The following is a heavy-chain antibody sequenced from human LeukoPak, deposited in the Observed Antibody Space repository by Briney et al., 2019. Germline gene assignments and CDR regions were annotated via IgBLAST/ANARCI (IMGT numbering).Heavy chain of an antibody. Sequence: GASVKVSCKASGGTFSSYAISWVRQAPGQGLEWMGGIIPIFGTANYAQKFQGRVTITADESTSTAYMELSSLRSEDTAVYYCARSSPTTVVVPAAINWFDPWGQGTLVTVSS. D-gene: IGHD2-2*01. CDR3: ARSSPTTVVVPAAINWFDP. CDR2: IIPIFGTA. CDR1: GGTFSSYA. V-gene: IGHV1-69*13. J-gene: IGHJ5*02.